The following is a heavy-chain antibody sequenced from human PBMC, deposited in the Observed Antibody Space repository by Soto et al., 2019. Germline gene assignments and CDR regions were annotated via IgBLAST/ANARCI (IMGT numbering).Heavy chain of an antibody. D-gene: IGHD5-12*01. V-gene: IGHV4-61*08. CDR1: GGSICGGGYY. J-gene: IGHJ4*01. Sequence: PSETLSLTCTVSGGSICGGGYYWRWIRQPPGKGLEWIGYMSFSGSPNYNPSLKSRVTISGDTSKNQFSLNLRSVTAADTAVYYCARDRWRDGYNLYLDSWGHGTLVTVSS. CDR3: ARDRWRDGYNLYLDS. CDR2: MSFSGSP.